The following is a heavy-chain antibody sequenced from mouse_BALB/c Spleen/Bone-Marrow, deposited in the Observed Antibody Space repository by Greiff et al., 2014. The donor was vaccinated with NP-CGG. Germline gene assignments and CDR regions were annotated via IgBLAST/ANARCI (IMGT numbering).Heavy chain of an antibody. V-gene: IGHV3-6*02. CDR3: AREGIYDGYWDYAMDY. CDR2: ISYDGSN. D-gene: IGHD2-3*01. CDR1: GYSITSGYY. J-gene: IGHJ4*01. Sequence: VQLQQSGPGLVKPSQSLSLTCSVTGYSITSGYYWNWIRQFPGNKLEWMGYISYDGSNNYNPSLKNRIPITRDTSKNQFFLKLNSVTTEDTATYYCAREGIYDGYWDYAMDYWGQGTSVTVSS.